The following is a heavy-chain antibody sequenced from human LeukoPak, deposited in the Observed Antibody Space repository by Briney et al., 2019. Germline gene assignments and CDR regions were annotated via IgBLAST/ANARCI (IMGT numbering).Heavy chain of an antibody. CDR2: IYSADST. CDR3: ASRVRLAGTKGGFDY. V-gene: IGHV3-66*01. Sequence: GGSLRLSCAASGFTVSSNYMTWVRQAPGKGLEWVSVIYSADSTYHADSVKGRFTISRDNTKNMLYLQMNSLRAEDTAVYYCASRVRLAGTKGGFDYWGQGTLVTVSS. CDR1: GFTVSSNY. J-gene: IGHJ4*02. D-gene: IGHD6-19*01.